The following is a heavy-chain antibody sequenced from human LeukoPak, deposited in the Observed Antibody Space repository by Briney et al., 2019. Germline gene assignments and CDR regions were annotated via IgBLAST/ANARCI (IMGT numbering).Heavy chain of an antibody. J-gene: IGHJ4*02. CDR1: GGSFSGYY. CDR2: INHSGST. D-gene: IGHD1-7*01. V-gene: IGHV4-34*01. CDR3: ARGGVELELYFDY. Sequence: SETLSLTCAVYGGSFSGYYWSWIRQPPGKGLEWIGEINHSGSTNYNPSLKSRVTISVDTSKNQFSLKLSSVTAADTAVYYCARGGVELELYFDYWGQGTLVTVSS.